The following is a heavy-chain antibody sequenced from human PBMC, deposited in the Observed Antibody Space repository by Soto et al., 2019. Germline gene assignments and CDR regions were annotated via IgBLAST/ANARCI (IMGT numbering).Heavy chain of an antibody. CDR2: INPSGGST. CDR3: ASGWGCSGGSCQGDYYYGMDV. Sequence: ASVKVSCKASGYTFTSYDMHWVRQAPGQGLEWMGIINPSGGSTSYAQKFQGRVTMTRDTSTSTVYMELSSLRSEDTAVYYCASGWGCSGGSCQGDYYYGMDVWGQGTTVTVSS. V-gene: IGHV1-46*03. J-gene: IGHJ6*02. CDR1: GYTFTSYD. D-gene: IGHD2-15*01.